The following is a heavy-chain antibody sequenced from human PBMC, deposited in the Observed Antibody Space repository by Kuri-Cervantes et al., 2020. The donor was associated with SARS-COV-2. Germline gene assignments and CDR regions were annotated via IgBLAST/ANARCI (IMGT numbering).Heavy chain of an antibody. J-gene: IGHJ5*02. Sequence: ASVKVSCKASGYTFTSYGISWVRQAPGQGLEWMGWINAYNGNTNYAQKLQGRVTMTTDTSASTAYMELRSLRSDDTAVYYCARASSYTITIFGVAPFDPWGQGTLVTVSS. CDR3: ARASSYTITIFGVAPFDP. CDR1: GYTFTSYG. D-gene: IGHD3-3*01. CDR2: INAYNGNT. V-gene: IGHV1-18*01.